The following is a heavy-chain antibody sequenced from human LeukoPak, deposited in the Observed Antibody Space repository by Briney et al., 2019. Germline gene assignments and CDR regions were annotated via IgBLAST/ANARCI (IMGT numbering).Heavy chain of an antibody. D-gene: IGHD1-1*01. CDR2: IYPYYANT. J-gene: IGHJ3*02. Sequence: ASVKVSCKASDYTFITYDITWVRQAPGQGLEWMGWIYPYYANTESTQKLQDRVTMTAATSTSTAYMELSSLRSEDTAVYYCAVQKADAFDIWGQGTMVTVSS. V-gene: IGHV1-18*01. CDR1: DYTFITYD. CDR3: AVQKADAFDI.